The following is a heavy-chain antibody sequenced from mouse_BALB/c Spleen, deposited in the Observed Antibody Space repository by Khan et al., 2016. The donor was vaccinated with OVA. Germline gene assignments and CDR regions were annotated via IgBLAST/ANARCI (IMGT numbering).Heavy chain of an antibody. CDR2: IDPFNGGT. V-gene: IGHV1S135*01. J-gene: IGHJ3*01. D-gene: IGHD2-13*01. CDR1: GYSFTNYY. CDR3: TRLGTTCRFAY. Sequence: EVQLQQSGPELMKPGASVKISCKASGYSFTNYYIHWVKQSHGQSLEWIGYIDPFNGGTNYNQKFKGTATLTVDKSYSTAYIHLSSLTSEASAVYYCTRLGTTCRFAYWGQGTLVTVSA.